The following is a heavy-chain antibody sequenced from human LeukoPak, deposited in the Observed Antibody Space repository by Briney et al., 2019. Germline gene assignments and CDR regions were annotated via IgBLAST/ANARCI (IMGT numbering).Heavy chain of an antibody. Sequence: GGSLRLSCAASGFTFSSYSMNWVRQAPGKGLEWVSSISSSSSYIYYADSVKGRFTISRDNAKNSLYLQMNSLRAEDTAVYYCASGVVPAATGLDYWGQGTLVTVSA. J-gene: IGHJ4*02. V-gene: IGHV3-21*01. D-gene: IGHD2-2*01. CDR2: ISSSSSYI. CDR3: ASGVVPAATGLDY. CDR1: GFTFSSYS.